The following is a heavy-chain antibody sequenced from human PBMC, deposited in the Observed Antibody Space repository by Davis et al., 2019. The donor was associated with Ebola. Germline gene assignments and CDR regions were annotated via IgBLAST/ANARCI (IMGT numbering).Heavy chain of an antibody. V-gene: IGHV4-59*01. J-gene: IGHJ5*02. Sequence: PGGSLRLSCTVSGGSISSYYWSWIRQPPGKGLEWIGYIYYSGSTNYNPSLKSRVTISVDTSKNQFSLKLSSVTAADTAVYYCARHTWALAGYSFDPWGQGTLVTVSS. CDR3: ARHTWALAGYSFDP. D-gene: IGHD4-23*01. CDR1: GGSISSYY. CDR2: IYYSGST.